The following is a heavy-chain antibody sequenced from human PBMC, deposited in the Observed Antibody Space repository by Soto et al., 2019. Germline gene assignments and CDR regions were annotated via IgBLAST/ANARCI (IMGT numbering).Heavy chain of an antibody. Sequence: SETLSLTCTVSGGSVSSGSYYWSWIRQPPGKGLEWIGYIYYSGSTNYNPSLKSRVTISVDTSKNQFSLKLSSVTAADTAVYYCARVTDYHDYGTYNWFDPWGQGTLVTVSS. CDR1: GGSVSSGSYY. V-gene: IGHV4-61*01. J-gene: IGHJ5*02. CDR3: ARVTDYHDYGTYNWFDP. D-gene: IGHD4-17*01. CDR2: IYYSGST.